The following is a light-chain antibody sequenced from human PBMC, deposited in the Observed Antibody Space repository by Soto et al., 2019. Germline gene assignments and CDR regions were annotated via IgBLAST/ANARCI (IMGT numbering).Light chain of an antibody. CDR3: SSYAGTNVV. J-gene: IGLJ2*01. CDR1: SSDVGGYNY. CDR2: EVS. V-gene: IGLV2-8*01. Sequence: QSVLTQPPSASGSPGQSVTISCTGTSSDVGGYNYVSWYQQHPGKAPKLMIYEVSKRPSGVPDRFSGPKSGNTASLTVSGLQAEDEADYYCSSYAGTNVVFGGGTQLTVL.